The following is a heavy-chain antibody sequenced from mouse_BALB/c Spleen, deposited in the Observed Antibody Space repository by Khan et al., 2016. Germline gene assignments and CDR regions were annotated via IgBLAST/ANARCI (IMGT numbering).Heavy chain of an antibody. CDR3: AKRGIRYYAMDY. J-gene: IGHJ4*01. CDR2: LWGGGST. V-gene: IGHV2-6-5*01. Sequence: QVQLKQSGPGLVAPSQSLSITCTVSGFSLTDYGVSWIRQPPGKGLEWLGVLWGGGSTYYNSALKSRLSISKDNSKSQIFLKMNSLQTDDTAMYYCAKRGIRYYAMDYWGQGTSVTVSS. CDR1: GFSLTDYG.